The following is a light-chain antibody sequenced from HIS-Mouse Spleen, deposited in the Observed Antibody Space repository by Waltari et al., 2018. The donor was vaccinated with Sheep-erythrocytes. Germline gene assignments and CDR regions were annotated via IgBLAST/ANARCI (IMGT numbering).Light chain of an antibody. V-gene: IGKV3-15*01. CDR1: QGVSSN. CDR3: QQYNNWPPPYT. J-gene: IGKJ2*01. Sequence: EIVMTQSPATLSVSPGERATLSCRASQGVSSNLAWYQPNPGQAPRLLIYGASTRATGIPARFSGSGSGTEFTLTISSMQSEDFAVYYCQQYNNWPPPYTFGQGTKLEIK. CDR2: GAS.